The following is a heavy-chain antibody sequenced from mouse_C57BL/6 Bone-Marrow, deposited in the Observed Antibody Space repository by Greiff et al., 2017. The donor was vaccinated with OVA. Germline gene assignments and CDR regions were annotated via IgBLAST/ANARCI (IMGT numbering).Heavy chain of an antibody. CDR1: GYTFTSYT. CDR3: TRGYYFDY. Sequence: QVQLQQSGAELARPGASVKMSCKASGYTFTSYTIHWVKQRPGQGLEWIGYIDPTNYYTNYNQKFKGKATLTADKSSSTAYMQLSSLTSEDSAVYYCTRGYYFDYGGQGTTLTVSS. V-gene: IGHV1-4*01. CDR2: IDPTNYYT. J-gene: IGHJ2*01.